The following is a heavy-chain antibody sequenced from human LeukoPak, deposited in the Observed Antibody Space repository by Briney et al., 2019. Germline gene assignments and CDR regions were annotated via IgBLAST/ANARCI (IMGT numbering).Heavy chain of an antibody. Sequence: GGSLRLSCAASGFPFSSYTMTWLRQAPRKELDWVSGISGSGDSTYYADSVRGRFTISRDNSKNTLYLQMNSLRAEDTAVYYCAKDTDYGDYGRIYFFDYWGQGSLVTVSS. V-gene: IGHV3-23*01. CDR3: AKDTDYGDYGRIYFFDY. CDR2: ISGSGDST. CDR1: GFPFSSYT. D-gene: IGHD4-17*01. J-gene: IGHJ4*02.